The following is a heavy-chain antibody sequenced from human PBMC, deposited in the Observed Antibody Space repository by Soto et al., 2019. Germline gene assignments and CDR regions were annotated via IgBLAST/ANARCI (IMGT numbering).Heavy chain of an antibody. CDR3: ARGYYYDSSGYYFKYNWFDP. J-gene: IGHJ5*02. V-gene: IGHV4-34*01. CDR2: INHSGST. CDR1: GGSFSGYY. Sequence: NPSETLSLTCAVYGGSFSGYYWSWIRQPPGKGLEWIGEINHSGSTNYNPSLKSRVTISVDTSKNQFSLKLSSVTAADTAVYYCARGYYYDSSGYYFKYNWFDPWGQGTLVTVSS. D-gene: IGHD3-22*01.